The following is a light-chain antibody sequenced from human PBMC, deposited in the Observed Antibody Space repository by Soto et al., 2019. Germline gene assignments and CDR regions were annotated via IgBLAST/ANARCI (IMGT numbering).Light chain of an antibody. J-gene: IGLJ1*01. CDR2: DVT. CDR1: SSDVGVYNY. V-gene: IGLV2-11*01. CDR3: CSHEGSYTFV. Sequence: QSALTQPRSVSGSPGQSVTISCTGTSSDVGVYNYVSWYQQHPGKAPKLMIYDVTKRPSGVPDRFSGSKSANTASLTISGLQAEDEADYYCCSHEGSYTFVFGTGTKVTVL.